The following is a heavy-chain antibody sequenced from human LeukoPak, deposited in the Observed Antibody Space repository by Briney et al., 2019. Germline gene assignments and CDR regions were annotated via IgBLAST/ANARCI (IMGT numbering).Heavy chain of an antibody. CDR1: GYTFTSYG. J-gene: IGHJ6*02. Sequence: GASVKVSCKASGYTFTSYGISWVRQAPGQGLEWMGWISAYNGNTNYAQKLQGRVTTTTDTSTSTAYMELRSLRSDDTAVYYCARDSGSNLYYYYYGMDVWGQGTTVTVSS. CDR3: ARDSGSNLYYYYYGMDV. V-gene: IGHV1-18*01. CDR2: ISAYNGNT. D-gene: IGHD1-26*01.